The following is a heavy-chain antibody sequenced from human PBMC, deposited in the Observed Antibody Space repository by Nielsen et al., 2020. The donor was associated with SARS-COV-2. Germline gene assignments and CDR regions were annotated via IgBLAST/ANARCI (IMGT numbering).Heavy chain of an antibody. D-gene: IGHD3-10*01. Sequence: WIRQPPGKGLEWVAVVSYDGSNKYYADSVKGRFTISRDNSKNTLYLQMNSLRAEDTAVYYCAKAHGEAWGQGTLVTVSS. V-gene: IGHV3-30*18. CDR3: AKAHGEA. CDR2: VSYDGSNK. J-gene: IGHJ4*02.